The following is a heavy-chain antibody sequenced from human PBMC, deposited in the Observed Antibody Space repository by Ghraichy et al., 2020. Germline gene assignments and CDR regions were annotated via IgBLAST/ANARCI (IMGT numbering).Heavy chain of an antibody. CDR3: ARVREYSYGYSGFDV. D-gene: IGHD5-18*01. V-gene: IGHV3-48*03. J-gene: IGHJ3*01. CDR2: ISRSGSNI. CDR1: GFTFSSYE. Sequence: GGSLRLSCAVSGFTFSSYEMNWVRQGPGKGLEWVSYISRSGSNIRYADSVKGRFTITRDNAKSSVYLQMDNLRAEDTAVYYCARVREYSYGYSGFDVWGQGTLVTVSS.